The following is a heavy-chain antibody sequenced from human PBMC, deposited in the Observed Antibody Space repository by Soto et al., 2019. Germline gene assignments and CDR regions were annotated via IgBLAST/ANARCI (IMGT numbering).Heavy chain of an antibody. J-gene: IGHJ5*02. V-gene: IGHV1-24*01. CDR3: ATLVVVVAATPTLGYNWFDP. CDR2: FDPEDGET. Sequence: ASVKVSCKVSGYTLTELSMHWVRQAPGKGLEWMGGFDPEDGETIYAQKFQGRVTMTEDTSTDTAYMELSSLRSEDTAVYYCATLVVVVAATPTLGYNWFDPWGQGTLVTVS. D-gene: IGHD2-15*01. CDR1: GYTLTELS.